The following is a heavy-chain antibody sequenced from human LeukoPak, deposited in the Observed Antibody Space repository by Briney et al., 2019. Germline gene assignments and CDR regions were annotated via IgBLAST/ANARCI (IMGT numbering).Heavy chain of an antibody. Sequence: SETLSLTCTVSGGSISSYYWSWIRQPPGKGLEWIGYIYYSGSTNYNPSLKSRVTISVDTSKNQFSLKLSSVTAADTAVYYCTKGGGVHSHSDWGQGTLVTVSS. J-gene: IGHJ4*02. CDR3: TKGGGVHSHSD. D-gene: IGHD3-10*01. CDR1: GGSISSYY. V-gene: IGHV4-59*01. CDR2: IYYSGST.